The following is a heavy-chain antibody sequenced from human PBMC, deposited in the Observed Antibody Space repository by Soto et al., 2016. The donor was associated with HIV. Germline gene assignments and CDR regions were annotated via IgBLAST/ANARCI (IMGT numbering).Heavy chain of an antibody. J-gene: IGHJ4*02. CDR2: ISSGSSYI. Sequence: EVQLVESGGGLVKPGGSLRLSCAASGFTFSSYNMNWVRQAPGKGLEWVSSISSGSSYIYYADSMKGRFTISRDNAKNSLYLQMNSLRAEDTAVYYCARDVDYFDYWGQGTLVTVSS. CDR1: GFTFSSYN. CDR3: ARDVDYFDY. V-gene: IGHV3-21*02.